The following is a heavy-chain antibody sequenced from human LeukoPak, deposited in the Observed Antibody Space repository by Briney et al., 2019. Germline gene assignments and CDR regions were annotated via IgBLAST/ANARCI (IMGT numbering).Heavy chain of an antibody. Sequence: ASVKVSCKASGGTFSSYAISWVRQAPGQGLEWMGRIIPIFGTANYAQKFQGRVTITTDESTSTAYMELSSLRSEDTAVYYCAREGDYYGSGSYDYWGQGTLVTVSS. D-gene: IGHD3-10*01. CDR3: AREGDYYGSGSYDY. CDR1: GGTFSSYA. V-gene: IGHV1-69*05. CDR2: IIPIFGTA. J-gene: IGHJ4*02.